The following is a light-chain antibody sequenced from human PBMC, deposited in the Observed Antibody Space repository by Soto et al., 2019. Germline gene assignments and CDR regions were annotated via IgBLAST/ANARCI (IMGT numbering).Light chain of an antibody. Sequence: EIVMTQSPATLSVSPGERATLSCRASQSVNIYLAWYQQKPGQAHRLLIHDASNRATGIPARFSGSGSGTDFTLTIRRLEPEDFAVYYCQQYNDWPLTFGQGTKVDIK. V-gene: IGKV3D-15*01. CDR2: DAS. CDR1: QSVNIY. J-gene: IGKJ1*01. CDR3: QQYNDWPLT.